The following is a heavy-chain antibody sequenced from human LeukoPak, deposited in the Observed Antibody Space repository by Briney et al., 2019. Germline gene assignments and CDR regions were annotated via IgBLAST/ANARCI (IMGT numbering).Heavy chain of an antibody. Sequence: GGSLRLSCTASGFTFSSYWMSWVRQAPGKGLEWVANIKQDGSERSYVDSAKGRFTISRDNAKNSLYLRIDSLRVEDTAVYYCASHNDWRFDYWGQGTLVTVSS. D-gene: IGHD3-9*01. CDR3: ASHNDWRFDY. CDR2: IKQDGSER. J-gene: IGHJ4*02. V-gene: IGHV3-7*03. CDR1: GFTFSSYW.